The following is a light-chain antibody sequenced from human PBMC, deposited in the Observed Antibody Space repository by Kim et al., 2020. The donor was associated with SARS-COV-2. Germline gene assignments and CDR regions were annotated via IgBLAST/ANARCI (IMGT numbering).Light chain of an antibody. Sequence: YNWVSWYQQTPGKAPQLIIYDVTKRPSGVSDRFSGSKFGNTASLTVSGLQGEDEAVYFCTSYASSGSWVFGGGTKVTVL. CDR3: TSYASSGSWV. CDR2: DVT. V-gene: IGLV2-11*03. J-gene: IGLJ3*02. CDR1: YNW.